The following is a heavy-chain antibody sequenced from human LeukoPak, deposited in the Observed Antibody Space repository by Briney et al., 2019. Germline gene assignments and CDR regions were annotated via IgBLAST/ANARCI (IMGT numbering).Heavy chain of an antibody. V-gene: IGHV4-39*01. J-gene: IGHJ4*02. CDR3: ARGYYDSSGYYWYFDY. CDR1: GGSISSSSYY. D-gene: IGHD3-22*01. CDR2: IYYSGST. Sequence: SETLSLTCTVSGGSISSSSYYWGWIRQPPEKGLEWIGSIYYSGSTYYNPSLKSRVTISVDTSKNQFSVKLSSVTAADTAVYYCARGYYDSSGYYWYFDYWGQGTLVTVSS.